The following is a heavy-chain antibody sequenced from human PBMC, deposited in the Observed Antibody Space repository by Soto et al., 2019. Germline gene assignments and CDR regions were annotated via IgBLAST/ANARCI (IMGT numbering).Heavy chain of an antibody. CDR1: GIPFTDAW. CDR3: IWQADYIGSWH. Sequence: EVQLVESEGGLVKPGGSLRLSCAVSGIPFTDAWMNWVRQAPGKGLEWVGRIKSQGSGGTTDYAAPVKCRFTISSDDSQNTLYLQMDSIQIGDPAVYFFIWQADYIGSWHWGQGSLVTVSS. V-gene: IGHV3-15*07. CDR2: IKSQGSGGTT. J-gene: IGHJ4*02. D-gene: IGHD5-12*01.